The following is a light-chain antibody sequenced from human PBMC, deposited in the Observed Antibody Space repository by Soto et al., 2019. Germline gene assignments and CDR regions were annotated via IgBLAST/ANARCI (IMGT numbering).Light chain of an antibody. CDR3: QDYNSYSEA. CDR1: QTISSW. V-gene: IGKV1-5*03. CDR2: KSS. Sequence: DIQMTQSPSPLSGSVGDRVTITCRASQTISSWLAWYQKKPGKAPKLLIYKSSTLKSGVPSRFSGSGSVTEFHLTISSLQPDDLATYYCQDYNSYSEAFGRVTKVELK. J-gene: IGKJ1*01.